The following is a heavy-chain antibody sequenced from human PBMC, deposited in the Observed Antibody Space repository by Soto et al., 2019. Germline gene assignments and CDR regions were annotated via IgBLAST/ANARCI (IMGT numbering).Heavy chain of an antibody. V-gene: IGHV1-69*02. D-gene: IGHD2-15*01. CDR1: GGTFSSYT. Sequence: QVQLVQSGAEVKKPGSSVKVSCKASGGTFSSYTISWVRQAPGQVLEWMGRIIPILGIANYAPKFQGRVTITADKSTSTGYMELSSLRAEDTAVYYCARAPEIRNNDCSGGSCYPRNAFVIWGQETMVTVSS. CDR2: IIPILGIA. J-gene: IGHJ3*02. CDR3: ARAPEIRNNDCSGGSCYPRNAFVI.